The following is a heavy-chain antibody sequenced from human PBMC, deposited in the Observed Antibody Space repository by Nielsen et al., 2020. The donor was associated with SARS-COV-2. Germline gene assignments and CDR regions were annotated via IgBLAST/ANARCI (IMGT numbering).Heavy chain of an antibody. CDR3: ARGGIAAAGTQFDP. Sequence: SETLSLTCAVYGGSFSGYDWTWIRQPPGKGLEWIGEINHSGSTKYNPSLKSRVTMSVDTSKNQFSLKLSSVTAADTALYHCARGGIAAAGTQFDPWGQGTLVTVSS. J-gene: IGHJ5*02. D-gene: IGHD6-13*01. V-gene: IGHV4-34*01. CDR2: INHSGST. CDR1: GGSFSGYD.